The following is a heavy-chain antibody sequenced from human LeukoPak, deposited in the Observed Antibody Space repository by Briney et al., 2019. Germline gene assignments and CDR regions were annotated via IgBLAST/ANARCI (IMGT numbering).Heavy chain of an antibody. J-gene: IGHJ4*02. V-gene: IGHV3-30*02. Sequence: PGGSLRLSCAASGFTFSSYGMHWVRQAPGKGLEWVVFIRYDGSNKYYADSVKGRFTISRDNSKNTLYLQMNSLRAEDTAVYYCAKDWAGYCSSTRCYQIDYWGQGTLVTVSS. CDR1: GFTFSSYG. CDR2: IRYDGSNK. CDR3: AKDWAGYCSSTRCYQIDY. D-gene: IGHD2-2*01.